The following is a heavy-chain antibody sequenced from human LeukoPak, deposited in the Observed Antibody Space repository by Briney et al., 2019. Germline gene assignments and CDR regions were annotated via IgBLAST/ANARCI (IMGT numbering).Heavy chain of an antibody. J-gene: IGHJ4*02. CDR2: ISAYNGNT. CDR3: ARDRKKTRIAAAGTDINYYFDY. CDR1: GYTFTSYG. D-gene: IGHD6-13*01. Sequence: GASVKVSCKASGYTFTSYGISWVRQAPGQGLEWMGWISAYNGNTNYAQKLQGRVTMTTDTSTSTAYMELRSLRSDDTAVYYCARDRKKTRIAAAGTDINYYFDYWGQGTLVTVSS. V-gene: IGHV1-18*01.